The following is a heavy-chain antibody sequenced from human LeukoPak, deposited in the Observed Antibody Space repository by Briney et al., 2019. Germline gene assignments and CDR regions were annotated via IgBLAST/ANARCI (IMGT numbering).Heavy chain of an antibody. CDR2: IHTSGST. Sequence: SETLSLTCTVSGGSITSYYWSWIRQPAGKGLEWIGRIHTSGSTSYNPSLKSRVTISVDTSKNQFSLKLSSVTAADTAVYYCARGPPDCSSTSCYAFDAFDIWGQGTMVTVSS. V-gene: IGHV4-4*07. D-gene: IGHD2-2*01. J-gene: IGHJ3*02. CDR1: GGSITSYY. CDR3: ARGPPDCSSTSCYAFDAFDI.